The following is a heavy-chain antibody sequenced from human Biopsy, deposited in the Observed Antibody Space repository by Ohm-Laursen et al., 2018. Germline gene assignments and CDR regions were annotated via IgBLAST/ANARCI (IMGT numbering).Heavy chain of an antibody. CDR2: IVVGSGHT. J-gene: IGHJ6*02. V-gene: IGHV1-58*01. CDR3: AATSTLYYYYYAMDV. Sequence: SVKVSCKASGFAFSSSAVQWVRQARGQRLEWIGWIVVGSGHTNYAQKFQERVTITRDMSTSTAYMELTSLRSEDTAVYYCAATSTLYYYYYAMDVWDQGTTITVSS. CDR1: GFAFSSSA.